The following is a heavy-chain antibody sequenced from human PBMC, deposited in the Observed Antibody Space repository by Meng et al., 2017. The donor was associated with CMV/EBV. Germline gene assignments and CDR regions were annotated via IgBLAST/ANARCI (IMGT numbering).Heavy chain of an antibody. CDR3: TTAGYYYDSSGYLYFDY. J-gene: IGHJ4*02. CDR2: IKSKTDGGTT. D-gene: IGHD3-22*01. CDR1: GFTFSNAW. Sequence: GGSLRLSCAASGFTFSNAWMSWVRQAPGKGLEWVGRIKSKTDGGTTDYAAPVKGRFTISRDDSKNTLYLQMNSLKTEDAAVYYCTTAGYYYDSSGYLYFDYWGQGTLVTVSS. V-gene: IGHV3-15*01.